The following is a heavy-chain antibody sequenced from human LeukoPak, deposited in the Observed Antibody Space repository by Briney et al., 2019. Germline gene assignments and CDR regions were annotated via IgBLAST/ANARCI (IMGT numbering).Heavy chain of an antibody. CDR3: ARGGGVDILTGFQY. CDR2: IIPILDVT. D-gene: IGHD3-9*01. V-gene: IGHV1-69*04. CDR1: GGTFTNYA. J-gene: IGHJ4*02. Sequence: SVKVSCRASGGTFTNYAINWVRQAPGQGLEWMGRIIPILDVTNYAQKFQGRVTITADQSTGTAYMELSSLRSEDTAVYYCARGGGVDILTGFQYWGQGNLVTVSS.